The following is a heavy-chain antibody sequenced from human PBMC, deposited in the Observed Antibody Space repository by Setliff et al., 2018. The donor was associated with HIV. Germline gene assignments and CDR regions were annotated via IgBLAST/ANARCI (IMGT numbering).Heavy chain of an antibody. CDR3: TREVVTTSLGNYYYMDV. CDR2: TRNKANSYTT. D-gene: IGHD4-17*01. J-gene: IGHJ6*03. CDR1: GFTFSDHY. Sequence: PGGSLRLSCAASGFTFSDHYMDWVRQAPGKGLEWVGRTRNKANSYTTEYAASVKGRFTISRDDSKSIAYLQMNSLETDDTAVYYCTREVVTTSLGNYYYMDVWGKGTTVTVSS. V-gene: IGHV3-72*01.